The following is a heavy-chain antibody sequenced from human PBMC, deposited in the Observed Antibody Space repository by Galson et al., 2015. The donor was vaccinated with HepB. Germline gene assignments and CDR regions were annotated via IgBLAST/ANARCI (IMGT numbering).Heavy chain of an antibody. Sequence: LRLSCAASGFTFSAYSIHWVRQAPGKGLEWVAFISNDGTNKNYADSVKGRFTISRANSKNTVYLQMNSLRTEDTAIYYCTREDYSTGWYGSRLGNWLDPWGQGTLVTVSS. CDR3: TREDYSTGWYGSRLGNWLDP. V-gene: IGHV3-30*04. D-gene: IGHD6-19*01. CDR1: GFTFSAYS. J-gene: IGHJ5*02. CDR2: ISNDGTNK.